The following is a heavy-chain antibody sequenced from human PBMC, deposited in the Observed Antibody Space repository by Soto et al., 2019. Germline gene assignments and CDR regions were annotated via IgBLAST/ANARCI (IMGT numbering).Heavy chain of an antibody. D-gene: IGHD6-19*01. V-gene: IGHV4-59*01. CDR3: ASSGWYPGYFDY. J-gene: IGHJ4*02. CDR1: GRSISSYY. CDR2: IYYSGST. Sequence: SQTISRTCSLGGRSISSYYWSWIRQPPGKGLEWIGYIYYSGSTNYNPSLKSRVTISVDTSKNQFSLKLSSVTAADTAVYYCASSGWYPGYFDYWGQGTLVNVS.